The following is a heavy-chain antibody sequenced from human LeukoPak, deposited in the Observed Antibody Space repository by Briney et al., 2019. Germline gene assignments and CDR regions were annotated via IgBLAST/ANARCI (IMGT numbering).Heavy chain of an antibody. V-gene: IGHV4-4*07. CDR2: IYSSGST. CDR1: GASISSDY. CDR3: ARDSLVHPNRWFDP. D-gene: IGHD2-2*01. J-gene: IGHJ5*02. Sequence: SETLSLTCAVSGASISSDYWSWIRQPAGKGLEWIGRIYSSGSTNYNPSLESRVTMSLDTSKNHFSLKLTSVTAADTAVYYCARDSLVHPNRWFDPWGQGTLVTVSS.